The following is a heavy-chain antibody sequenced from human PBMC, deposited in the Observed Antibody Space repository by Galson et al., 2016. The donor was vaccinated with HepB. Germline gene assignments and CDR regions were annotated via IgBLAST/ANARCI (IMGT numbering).Heavy chain of an antibody. D-gene: IGHD2-15*01. CDR1: GFTFSSDT. CDR2: ISNDGYNK. V-gene: IGHV3-30-3*01. Sequence: SLRLSCAASGFTFSSDTMHWARQAPGKGLEWAALISNDGYNKYYADSVKGRFTISRDNSKNTMYLQMNSLRAEDTAVYYCARDDGWRNYFDYWGQGTLVTVSS. CDR3: ARDDGWRNYFDY. J-gene: IGHJ4*02.